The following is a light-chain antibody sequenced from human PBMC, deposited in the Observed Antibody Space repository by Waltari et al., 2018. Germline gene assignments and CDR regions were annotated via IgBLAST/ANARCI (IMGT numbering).Light chain of an antibody. CDR3: CSYAGYSMWV. Sequence: QSALTQPASVSGSPGQSITLSCTGTTSDVGSYILVSWYQQQPGKAPNLIIYEGSKRHSGVPNHFCGSKSGNTSSLTITGLQADDEADYYCCSYAGYSMWVFGGGTKLTVL. CDR2: EGS. V-gene: IGLV2-23*01. CDR1: TSDVGSYIL. J-gene: IGLJ3*02.